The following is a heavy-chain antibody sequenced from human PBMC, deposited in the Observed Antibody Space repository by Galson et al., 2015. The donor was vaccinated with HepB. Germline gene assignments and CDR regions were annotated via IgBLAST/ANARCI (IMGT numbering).Heavy chain of an antibody. Sequence: SVKVSCKASGYTFTSYGISWVRQAPGQGLEWMGWISAYNGNTNYAQKLQGRVTMTTDTSTSTAYMELRSLRSDDTAVYYCARGWELGGGDYYYYYGMDVWGQGTTVTVSS. J-gene: IGHJ6*02. V-gene: IGHV1-18*01. CDR3: ARGWELGGGDYYYYYGMDV. D-gene: IGHD1-26*01. CDR2: ISAYNGNT. CDR1: GYTFTSYG.